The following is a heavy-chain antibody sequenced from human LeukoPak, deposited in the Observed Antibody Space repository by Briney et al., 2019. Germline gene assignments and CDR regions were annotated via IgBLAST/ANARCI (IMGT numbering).Heavy chain of an antibody. CDR3: ARSKYYDSRSWGFDI. Sequence: GGSLRLSCAASGFTFSSYAMHWVRQAPGKGLEWVTIISYDGTNKYYADSVKGRFTISRDNSKNTLFLQMNSLRAEDTAVYYCARSKYYDSRSWGFDIWGQGTMVTVSS. V-gene: IGHV3-30*04. CDR2: ISYDGTNK. J-gene: IGHJ3*02. D-gene: IGHD3-22*01. CDR1: GFTFSSYA.